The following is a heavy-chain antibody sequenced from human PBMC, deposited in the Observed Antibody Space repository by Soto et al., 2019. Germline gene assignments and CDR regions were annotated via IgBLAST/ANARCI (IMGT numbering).Heavy chain of an antibody. D-gene: IGHD3-22*01. CDR3: ARGDATKIIVTTYYGLDV. J-gene: IGHJ6*02. CDR2: IIPVFGTP. V-gene: IGHV1-69*13. CDR1: GGSFSNYG. Sequence: ASVKVSCKASGGSFSNYGISWVRQAPGQGLEWMGGIIPVFGTPHYAQKFQDRVTITADESTSTVYMEVSSLTSEDTAVYYCARGDATKIIVTTYYGLDVWGQGTTVTVSS.